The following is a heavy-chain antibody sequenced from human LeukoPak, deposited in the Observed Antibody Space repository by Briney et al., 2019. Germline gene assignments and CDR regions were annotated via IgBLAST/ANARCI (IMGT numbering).Heavy chain of an antibody. J-gene: IGHJ4*02. V-gene: IGHV3-74*03. CDR1: GFSLSRYW. CDR2: IDSDGSTT. CDR3: ASGARDGYKYTLDY. Sequence: GGCLRLSCAASGFSLSRYWMHWVRPVPGEGTVWGSLIDSDGSTTKYADSVGGRFTISRDNAKTTLYLQMNSLRAEDTAVYYCASGARDGYKYTLDYWGQGILVTVSS. D-gene: IGHD5-24*01.